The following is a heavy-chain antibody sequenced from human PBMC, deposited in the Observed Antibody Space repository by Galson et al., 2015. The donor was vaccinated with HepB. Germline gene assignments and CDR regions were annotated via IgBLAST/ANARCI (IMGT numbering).Heavy chain of an antibody. CDR1: GFTFSSYA. J-gene: IGHJ4*02. Sequence: SLRLSCAASGFTFSSYAMHWVRQAPGKGLEWVAVISYDGSNKYYADSVKGRFTISRDNSKNTLYLQMNSLRAEDTAVYYCARARSSTLTYYFDYWGQGTLVTVSS. V-gene: IGHV3-30-3*01. CDR2: ISYDGSNK. CDR3: ARARSSTLTYYFDY. D-gene: IGHD6-13*01.